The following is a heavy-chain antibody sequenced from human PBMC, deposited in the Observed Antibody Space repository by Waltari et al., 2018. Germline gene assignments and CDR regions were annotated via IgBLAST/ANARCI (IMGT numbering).Heavy chain of an antibody. D-gene: IGHD6-25*01. CDR2: FDPEDGET. J-gene: IGHJ4*02. Sequence: QVQLVQSGAEVKKPGASVKVSCKVSGYTLTELSMHWVRQAPGKGLEWMGGFDPEDGETIYAQKCQGRVTMTEDTSTDTAYMELSSVTAADTAVYYCARRVSTGWQYNYFDYWGQGTPVTVSS. V-gene: IGHV1-24*01. CDR1: GYTLTELS. CDR3: ARRVSTGWQYNYFDY.